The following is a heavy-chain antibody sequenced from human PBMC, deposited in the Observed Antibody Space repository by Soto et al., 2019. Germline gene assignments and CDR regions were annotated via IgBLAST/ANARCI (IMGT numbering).Heavy chain of an antibody. J-gene: IGHJ6*02. Sequence: AAVKVSCKASGYTFTGYYMHWVRHAPGQGXEWMGWINPNSGGTNYAQKFQGRVTMTRDTSISTAYMELSRLRSDDTAVYYCARVCSSTSCYTGPYYYGMDVWGQGTTVTVSS. V-gene: IGHV1-2*02. D-gene: IGHD2-2*02. CDR1: GYTFTGYY. CDR3: ARVCSSTSCYTGPYYYGMDV. CDR2: INPNSGGT.